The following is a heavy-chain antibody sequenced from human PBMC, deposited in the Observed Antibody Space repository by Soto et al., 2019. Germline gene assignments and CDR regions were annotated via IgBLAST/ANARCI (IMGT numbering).Heavy chain of an antibody. Sequence: PGGSLRLSCAASGFTVSSTYMTWVRQAPGKGLEWVSVIYGGLTTSYADSVKGRFTISRDNSKNTVFLQMNSLRGEDTAVYYCAKDLIRGDGYEDPDYWGQGTLVTVSS. V-gene: IGHV3-53*01. D-gene: IGHD3-10*01. CDR3: AKDLIRGDGYEDPDY. CDR1: GFTVSSTY. CDR2: IYGGLTT. J-gene: IGHJ4*02.